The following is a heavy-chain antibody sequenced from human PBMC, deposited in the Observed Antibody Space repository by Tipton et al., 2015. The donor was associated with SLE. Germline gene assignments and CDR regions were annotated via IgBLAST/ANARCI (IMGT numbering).Heavy chain of an antibody. CDR3: ARGIAVAGPFDY. D-gene: IGHD6-19*01. Sequence: LRLSCAVYGGSFSGYYWSWIRQPPGKGLVWIGEINHSGSTNYNPSLKSRVTISVDTSKNQFSLKLSAVTAADTAVYYCARGIAVAGPFDYWGRGTLVTVSS. CDR2: INHSGST. J-gene: IGHJ4*02. CDR1: GGSFSGYY. V-gene: IGHV4-34*01.